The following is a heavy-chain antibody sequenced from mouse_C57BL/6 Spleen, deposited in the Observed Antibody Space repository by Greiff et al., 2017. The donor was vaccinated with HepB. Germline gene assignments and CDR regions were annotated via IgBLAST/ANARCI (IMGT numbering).Heavy chain of an antibody. D-gene: IGHD4-1*02. CDR1: GFTFSDYG. J-gene: IGHJ3*01. V-gene: IGHV5-17*01. CDR3: ARPPTGKGAWFAY. CDR2: ISSGSSTI. Sequence: DVQLQESGGGLVKPGGSLKLSCAASGFTFSDYGMHWVRQAPEKGLEWVAYISSGSSTIYYADTVKGRFTISRDNAKNTLFLQMTSLRSEDTAMYYCARPPTGKGAWFAYWGQGTLVTVSA.